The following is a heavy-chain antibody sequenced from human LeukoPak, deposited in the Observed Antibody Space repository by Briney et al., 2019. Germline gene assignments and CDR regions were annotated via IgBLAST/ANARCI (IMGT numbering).Heavy chain of an antibody. CDR1: GFTFSSYG. Sequence: GGTLRLSCAASGFTFSSYGMSWVRQAPGKGLGWVSAISGSGGSTYYADSVKGRFTISRDNSKNTLSLQMNSLRAEDTAIYYCAKHPYEGYCSGGSCWNNWYDPWGQGTLVTVSS. CDR3: AKHPYEGYCSGGSCWNNWYDP. J-gene: IGHJ5*02. D-gene: IGHD2-15*01. CDR2: ISGSGGST. V-gene: IGHV3-23*01.